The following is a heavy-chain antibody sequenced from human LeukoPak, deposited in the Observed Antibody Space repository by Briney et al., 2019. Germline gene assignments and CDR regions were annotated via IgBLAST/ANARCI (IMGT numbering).Heavy chain of an antibody. V-gene: IGHV3-30*18. CDR3: AKDQIGWAPGYVSGPLDQ. J-gene: IGHJ4*02. D-gene: IGHD6-19*01. CDR2: ISTDGNSE. CDR1: GFSFTMYG. Sequence: PGGSLRLSCAASGFSFTMYGIHWVRQAPGKGLEWVAVISTDGNSEYYANSVKGRFTISRDNSKNTVYLQMTSLRTEDTAVYYCAKDQIGWAPGYVSGPLDQWGQGTLVTVSS.